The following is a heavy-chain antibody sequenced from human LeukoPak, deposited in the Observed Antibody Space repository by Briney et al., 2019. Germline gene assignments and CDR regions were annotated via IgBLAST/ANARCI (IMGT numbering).Heavy chain of an antibody. CDR2: MNPNSGNT. Sequence: ASVKVSCKASGYTFTSYDINWVRQATGQGLEWMGWMNPNSGNTGYAQKFQGRVTMTRDTSTSTVYMELSSLRSEDTAVYYCAREYYDILTGDFDYWGQGTLVTVSS. CDR1: GYTFTSYD. V-gene: IGHV1-8*01. CDR3: AREYYDILTGDFDY. J-gene: IGHJ4*02. D-gene: IGHD3-9*01.